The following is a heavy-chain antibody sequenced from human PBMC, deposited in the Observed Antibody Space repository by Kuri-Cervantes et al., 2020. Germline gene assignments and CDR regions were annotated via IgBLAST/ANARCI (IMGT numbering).Heavy chain of an antibody. CDR3: ARVRHDFVWGSPEFAP. CDR2: ISAYNGNT. CDR1: GYTFTNYG. J-gene: IGHJ5*02. D-gene: IGHD3-16*01. Sequence: ASVKVSCKASGYTFTNYGLSWVRQAPGQGPEWVGWISAYNGNTNYVQKLRGRITMTTDTSTSTAYMELRSLRSDDTAVYYCARVRHDFVWGSPEFAPWGQGTLVTVSS. V-gene: IGHV1-18*01.